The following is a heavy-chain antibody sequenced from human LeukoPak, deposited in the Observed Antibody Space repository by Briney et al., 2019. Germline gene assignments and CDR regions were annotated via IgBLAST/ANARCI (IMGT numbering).Heavy chain of an antibody. D-gene: IGHD1-26*01. V-gene: IGHV3-30*04. CDR1: EFAFTGHS. CDR3: AREKQLGGTPFDF. J-gene: IGHJ4*02. CDR2: VSNDGKTI. Sequence: GGSLRLSCVASEFAFTGHSMHWVRQAPGKGLEWVAVVSNDGKTIFYADSLKGRFTVSTDNSKNTVYLQVSSLRDEDAAVYYCAREKQLGGTPFDFWGQGSLVTVSS.